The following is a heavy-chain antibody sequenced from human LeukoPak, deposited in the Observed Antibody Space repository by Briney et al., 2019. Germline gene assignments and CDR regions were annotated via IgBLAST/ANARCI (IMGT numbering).Heavy chain of an antibody. J-gene: IGHJ2*01. CDR3: ARHSLSRQHIVVVTAVHWYFDL. CDR1: GGSFSGYY. Sequence: SPSETLSLTCAVYGGSFSGYYWSWIRQPPGKGLEWIGEINHSGSTNYNPSLKSRVTISVDTSKNQFSLKLNSVTAADTAVYYCARHSLSRQHIVVVTAVHWYFDLWGRGTLVTVSS. D-gene: IGHD2-21*02. V-gene: IGHV4-34*01. CDR2: INHSGST.